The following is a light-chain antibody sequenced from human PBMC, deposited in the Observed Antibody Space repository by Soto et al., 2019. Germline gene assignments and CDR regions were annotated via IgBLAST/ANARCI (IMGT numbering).Light chain of an antibody. J-gene: IGKJ1*01. CDR1: QSVLYSSNNQNF. CDR3: QQYYSTPWT. Sequence: DIVMTQSPDSLAVSLGERATINCKSSQSVLYSSNNQNFLAWYQQKPGQPPKLLIYSASTRESGVPDRFSGSGSGTDFTLTISSLQAEDVAVYYCQQYYSTPWTFGQGTKVEIK. V-gene: IGKV4-1*01. CDR2: SAS.